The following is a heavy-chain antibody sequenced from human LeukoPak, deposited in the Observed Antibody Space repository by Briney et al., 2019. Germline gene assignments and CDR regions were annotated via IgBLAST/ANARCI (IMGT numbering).Heavy chain of an antibody. CDR2: INHSGST. CDR3: ARWDYGGNSRDY. J-gene: IGHJ4*02. V-gene: IGHV4-34*01. Sequence: SETLSLTCAVYGGSFSGYYWSWIRQPPGKGLEWIGEINHSGSTNYNPSLKSRVTISVDTSKNQFSLKLSSVTAADTAVYYYARWDYGGNSRDYWGQGTLVTVSS. CDR1: GGSFSGYY. D-gene: IGHD4-23*01.